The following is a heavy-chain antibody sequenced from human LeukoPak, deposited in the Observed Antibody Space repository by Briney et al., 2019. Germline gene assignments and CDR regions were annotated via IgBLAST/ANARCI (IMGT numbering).Heavy chain of an antibody. CDR2: INPSGGST. CDR1: GYTFTGYY. Sequence: ASVKVSCKASGYTFTGYYMHWVRQAPGQGLEWMGIINPSGGSTSYAQKFQGRVTMTRDMSTSTVYMELSSLRSEDTAVYYCARGVGYCSGGSCYSGYNWFDPWGQGTLVTVSS. J-gene: IGHJ5*02. V-gene: IGHV1-46*01. D-gene: IGHD2-15*01. CDR3: ARGVGYCSGGSCYSGYNWFDP.